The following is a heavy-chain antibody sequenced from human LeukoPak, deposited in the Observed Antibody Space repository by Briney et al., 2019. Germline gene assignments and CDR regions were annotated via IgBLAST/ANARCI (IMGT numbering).Heavy chain of an antibody. D-gene: IGHD1-26*01. V-gene: IGHV1-18*01. Sequence: ASVKVSCKASNYTFTSYGISWVRQAPGQGLEWMAWINAYNGDTNYAQKLQGRVTLTTETSTSTAYMELRSLRSDDTAVYYCARGIVGAAANFDYWGQGTLVTVSS. CDR1: NYTFTSYG. CDR2: INAYNGDT. J-gene: IGHJ4*02. CDR3: ARGIVGAAANFDY.